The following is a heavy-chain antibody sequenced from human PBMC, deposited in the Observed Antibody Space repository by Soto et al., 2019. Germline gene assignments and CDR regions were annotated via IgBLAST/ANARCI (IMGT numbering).Heavy chain of an antibody. J-gene: IGHJ3*02. CDR1: GFTFSDYY. D-gene: IGHD6-19*01. CDR2: ISSSGSTI. Sequence: GGSLILSCAASGFTFSDYYMSWIRQAPGKGLEWVSYISSSGSTIYYADSVKGRFTISRDNAKNSLYLQMNSLRAEDTAVYYCARDEGITSSSSGWYRNDAFDIWGQGTMVTVSS. CDR3: ARDEGITSSSSGWYRNDAFDI. V-gene: IGHV3-11*01.